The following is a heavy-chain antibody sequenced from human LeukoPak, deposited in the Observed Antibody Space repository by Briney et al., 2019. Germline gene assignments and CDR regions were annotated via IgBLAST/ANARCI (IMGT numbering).Heavy chain of an antibody. CDR1: GGSISSGGYY. V-gene: IGHV4-31*03. D-gene: IGHD3-9*01. CDR2: IYYSGST. Sequence: SETLSLTCTVSGGSISSGGYYWSWIRQHPGKGLEWIGYIYYSGSTYYNPSLKSRVTISVDTSKNQFSLKLSSVTAADTAVYYCARVLLYILTGYPQHNWFDPWGQGTLVTVSS. J-gene: IGHJ5*02. CDR3: ARVLLYILTGYPQHNWFDP.